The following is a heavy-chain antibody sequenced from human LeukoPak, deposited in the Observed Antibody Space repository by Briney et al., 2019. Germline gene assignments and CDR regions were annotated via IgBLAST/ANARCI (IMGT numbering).Heavy chain of an antibody. CDR2: ISYDGSNK. J-gene: IGHJ4*02. CDR1: GFTFSSYG. CDR3: AKDPAVVWFGSHPDH. V-gene: IGHV3-30*18. D-gene: IGHD3-10*01. Sequence: PGGSLRLSCAASGFTFSSYGMHWVRQAPGKGLEWVAVISYDGSNKYYADSVKGRFTISRDNSKNTLYLQMNSLRAEDTAVYYCAKDPAVVWFGSHPDHWGQGTLVTVSS.